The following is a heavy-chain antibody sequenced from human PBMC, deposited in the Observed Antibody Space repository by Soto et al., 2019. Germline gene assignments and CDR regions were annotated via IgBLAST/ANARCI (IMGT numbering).Heavy chain of an antibody. CDR1: EFTFDKYY. J-gene: IGHJ6*02. Sequence: GGSLRLSCAASEFTFDKYYMTWVRQAPGKGPEWVANIKPDGSEQYYVDSVRGRFTISRDNANNSLYLQMNSLRAEDTAVYFCARGNWNYYYGFDVWGQGTTVTVSS. D-gene: IGHD1-20*01. V-gene: IGHV3-7*01. CDR2: IKPDGSEQ. CDR3: ARGNWNYYYGFDV.